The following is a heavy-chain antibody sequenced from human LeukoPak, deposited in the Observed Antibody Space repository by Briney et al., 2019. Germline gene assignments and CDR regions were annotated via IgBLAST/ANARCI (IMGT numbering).Heavy chain of an antibody. V-gene: IGHV3-53*01. CDR1: GFTVSSNY. CDR2: IYSGGST. CDR3: ARLSYYYDSSGSGD. Sequence: GGSLRLSCAASGFTVSSNYMSWVRQAPGKGLEWVSVIYSGGSTYYADSVKGRFTISRDNSKNTLYLQMNSLRAEDTAVYYCARLSYYYDSSGSGDWGQGTLVTVSS. D-gene: IGHD3-22*01. J-gene: IGHJ4*02.